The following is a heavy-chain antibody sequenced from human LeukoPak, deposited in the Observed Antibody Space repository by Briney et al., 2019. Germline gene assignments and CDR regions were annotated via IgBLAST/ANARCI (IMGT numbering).Heavy chain of an antibody. CDR3: ARASYSSSWSIDY. CDR1: GDSVSSNSAA. CDR2: TFCRSQCYN. J-gene: IGHJ4*02. D-gene: IGHD6-13*01. Sequence: SQTLSLTCAISGDSVSSNSAAWNWIRQSPSRGLEWLGRTFCRSQCYNDYAVSVKSRIIINPDTSKNQLSLQLNSVTPEDTAVYYYARASYSSSWSIDYWGQGTRVTVSS. V-gene: IGHV6-1*01.